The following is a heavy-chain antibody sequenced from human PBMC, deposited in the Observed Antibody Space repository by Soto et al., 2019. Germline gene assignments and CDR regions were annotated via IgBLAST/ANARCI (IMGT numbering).Heavy chain of an antibody. CDR3: AKDMYYYGSDGAPFDY. CDR2: ISGSGGST. Sequence: GGSLRLSCAASGFTFSTYATSWVRQAPGKGLEWVSGISGSGGSTYYADSVKGRFTISRDNSKSTLYLQVISLRAEDTALYYCAKDMYYYGSDGAPFDYWGQGTLVTVSS. D-gene: IGHD3-10*01. J-gene: IGHJ4*02. CDR1: GFTFSTYA. V-gene: IGHV3-23*01.